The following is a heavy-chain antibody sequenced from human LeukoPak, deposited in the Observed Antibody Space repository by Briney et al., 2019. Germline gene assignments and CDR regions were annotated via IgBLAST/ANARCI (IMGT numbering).Heavy chain of an antibody. V-gene: IGHV3-30*04. Sequence: TGGSLRLSCAASGFTFSNYAIHWVRQAPGKGLEWVAVILYDGTNEDYADSVKGRFTISRDNSKNTLYLQMNSLRPEDTAVYYCARELGFDSSGYYGDYWGQGTLVTVSS. CDR2: ILYDGTNE. CDR1: GFTFSNYA. CDR3: ARELGFDSSGYYGDY. D-gene: IGHD3-22*01. J-gene: IGHJ4*02.